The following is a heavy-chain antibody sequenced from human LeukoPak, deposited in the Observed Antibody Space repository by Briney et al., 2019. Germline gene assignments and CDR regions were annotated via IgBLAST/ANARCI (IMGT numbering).Heavy chain of an antibody. V-gene: IGHV3-30*02. D-gene: IGHD5-24*01. CDR3: ARDHIVEMATIYGDAFDI. Sequence: PGGSLRLSCAASGFTFSIYGMHWVRQAPGKGLEWVAFIRYDGSNKYYADSVKGRFTISRDNSKNTLYLQMNSLRAEDTAVYYCARDHIVEMATIYGDAFDIWGQGTMVTVSS. CDR1: GFTFSIYG. CDR2: IRYDGSNK. J-gene: IGHJ3*02.